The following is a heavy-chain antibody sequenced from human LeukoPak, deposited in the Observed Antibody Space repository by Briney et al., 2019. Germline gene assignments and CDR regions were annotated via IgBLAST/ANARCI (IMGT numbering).Heavy chain of an antibody. CDR1: ADSISSSGYY. CDR2: MYYSGNT. Sequence: SETLSLTCTVSADSISSSGYYWGWIRQPPGKGLEWIGSMYYSGNTYYNTSLKSRVTITLDSSKTQFSPKLGSTTAADTAVYYSTRHRRGSLYGGFDYWGQGTLVTVSS. V-gene: IGHV4-39*01. D-gene: IGHD4-17*01. J-gene: IGHJ4*02. CDR3: TRHRRGSLYGGFDY.